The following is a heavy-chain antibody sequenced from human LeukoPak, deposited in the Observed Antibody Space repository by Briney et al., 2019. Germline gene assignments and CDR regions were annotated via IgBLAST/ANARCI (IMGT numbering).Heavy chain of an antibody. CDR3: AKGCSGIYCLGYYYLDV. CDR1: GLTFNNHA. J-gene: IGHJ6*03. V-gene: IGHV3-23*01. D-gene: IGHD1-26*01. CDR2: ISGSGDST. Sequence: GGSLRLSCAASGLTFNNHAMSWVRQSPGKGLEWASVISGSGDSTHYAESVKGRFTISRDNSKNTVYLQMSSLRAEDTAVYFCAKGCSGIYCLGYYYLDVWGKGTTVTVSS.